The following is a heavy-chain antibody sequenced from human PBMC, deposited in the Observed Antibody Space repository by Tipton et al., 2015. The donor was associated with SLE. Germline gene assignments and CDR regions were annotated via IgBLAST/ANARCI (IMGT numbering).Heavy chain of an antibody. D-gene: IGHD6-6*01. Sequence: GSLRLSCAASGFTFNSYAMHWVRQAPGKGLEWVSSISSDSYYIYYADSVKGRFTISRDNAKNSLYLQMNSLRAEDTAVYYCARDDIAADDMDVWGQGTTVTVSS. CDR3: ARDDIAADDMDV. CDR1: GFTFNSYA. CDR2: ISSDSYYI. V-gene: IGHV3-21*03. J-gene: IGHJ6*02.